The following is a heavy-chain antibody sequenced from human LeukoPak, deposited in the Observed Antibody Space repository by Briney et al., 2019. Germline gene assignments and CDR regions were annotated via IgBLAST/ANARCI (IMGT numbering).Heavy chain of an antibody. Sequence: GGSLSLSCAASGFTFSSYAMSWVRPAPGKGLEWVSAISGSGGNTYYADSVKGRFTISRDNSKNTLYLQMNSLRPEDTAVYYCAKEGNDGSFDYWGQGTLVTVSS. CDR1: GFTFSSYA. CDR3: AKEGNDGSFDY. D-gene: IGHD1-1*01. J-gene: IGHJ4*02. CDR2: ISGSGGNT. V-gene: IGHV3-23*01.